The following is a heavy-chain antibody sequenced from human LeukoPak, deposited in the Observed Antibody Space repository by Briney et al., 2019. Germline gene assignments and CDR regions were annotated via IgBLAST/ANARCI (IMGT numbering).Heavy chain of an antibody. CDR2: INPSGGST. CDR3: ARTGDSSGWYAWFDP. CDR1: GYTFTSYY. V-gene: IGHV1-46*01. Sequence: ASVKVSCKASGYTFTSYYMHWVRQAPGQGLEWMGIINPSGGSTSYAQKFQGRVAMTRDTSTSTVYMELSSLRSEDTAVYYCARTGDSSGWYAWFDPWGQGTLVTVSS. D-gene: IGHD6-19*01. J-gene: IGHJ5*02.